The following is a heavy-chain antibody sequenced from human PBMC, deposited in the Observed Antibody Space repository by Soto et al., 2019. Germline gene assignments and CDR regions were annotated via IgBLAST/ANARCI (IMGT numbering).Heavy chain of an antibody. J-gene: IGHJ2*01. Sequence: DVQLVESGGGLVQPGRSLRLSCAASGFTFDDYAMHWVRQAPGKGLEWVSGISWNSGSIGYADSVKGRFTISRDNAKNSLYLQMNSLRAEDTALYYCAKDRSVNWYFDLWGRGTLVTVSS. V-gene: IGHV3-9*01. CDR3: AKDRSVNWYFDL. CDR2: ISWNSGSI. CDR1: GFTFDDYA.